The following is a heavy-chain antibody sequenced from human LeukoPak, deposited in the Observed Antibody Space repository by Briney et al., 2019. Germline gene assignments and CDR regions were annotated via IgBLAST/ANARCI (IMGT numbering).Heavy chain of an antibody. J-gene: IGHJ4*02. CDR1: GFTFSNYW. CDR2: ISGSGGST. V-gene: IGHV3-23*01. Sequence: GGSLRLSCAASGFTFSNYWMSWVRQAPGKGLEWVSAISGSGGSTYYADSVKGRFTISRDNSKNTLYLQMNSLRAEDTAVYYCAKEGGYSYGPTDYWGQGTLVTVSS. D-gene: IGHD5-18*01. CDR3: AKEGGYSYGPTDY.